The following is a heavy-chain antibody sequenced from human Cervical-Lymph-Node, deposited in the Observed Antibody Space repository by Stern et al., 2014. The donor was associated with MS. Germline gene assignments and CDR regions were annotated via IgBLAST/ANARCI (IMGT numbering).Heavy chain of an antibody. CDR3: ARDTWYGGCFDP. CDR2: IKEDGTEK. V-gene: IGHV3-7*01. D-gene: IGHD6-13*01. CDR1: GMTVSSFW. J-gene: IGHJ5*02. Sequence: EVQLVESGGGLVQPGGSLRLSCPASGMTVSSFWMSWVRQAPGKGLEWVASIKEDGTEKFYVDSVKGRFIISRDNSRNTLSLEMNSLRAEDTAVYYCARDTWYGGCFDPWGQGTLVTVSS.